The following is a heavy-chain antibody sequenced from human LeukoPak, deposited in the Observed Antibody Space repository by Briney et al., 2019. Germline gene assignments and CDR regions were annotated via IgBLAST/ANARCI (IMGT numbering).Heavy chain of an antibody. V-gene: IGHV3-23*01. Sequence: GGSLRLSCAATGFTFSSYGMSWVRQAPGKGLEWVSAFSGSGGSTDYAASVKGRFTISRDNSRNTLHLQMDSLRGEDTAVYYCASSSDSSGHYHGRFDYWGQGILVTVSS. CDR3: ASSSDSSGHYHGRFDY. CDR1: GFTFSSYG. CDR2: FSGSGGST. D-gene: IGHD3-22*01. J-gene: IGHJ4*02.